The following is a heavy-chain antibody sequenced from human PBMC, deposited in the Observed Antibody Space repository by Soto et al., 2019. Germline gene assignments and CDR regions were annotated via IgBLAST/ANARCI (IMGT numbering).Heavy chain of an antibody. V-gene: IGHV1-46*03. CDR1: GYTFTSYY. J-gene: IGHJ4*02. CDR2: INPSGGST. CDR3: ARAVGGSGDDY. D-gene: IGHD3-10*01. Sequence: QVQLVQSGAEVKKPGASVKVSCKASGYTFTSYYMHWVRQAPGQGLEWMGIINPSGGSTSYAQKFRGRVTMTRDTSTSTVYMELSSLRSEDMAVYSCARAVGGSGDDYWGQGTLVTVSS.